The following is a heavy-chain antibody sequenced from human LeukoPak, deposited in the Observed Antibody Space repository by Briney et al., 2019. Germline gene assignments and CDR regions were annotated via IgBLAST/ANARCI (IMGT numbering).Heavy chain of an antibody. CDR1: GGSISSSNW. Sequence: KTSETLSLTCAVSGGSISSSNWWSWVRQPPGKGLEWIGEIYHSGSTNYNPSLKSRVTISVDKSKNQFSLKLSSVTAADTAVYYCAREVRGYSYGYWYYYYGMDVWGQGTTVTVSS. V-gene: IGHV4-4*02. CDR2: IYHSGST. CDR3: AREVRGYSYGYWYYYYGMDV. D-gene: IGHD5-18*01. J-gene: IGHJ6*02.